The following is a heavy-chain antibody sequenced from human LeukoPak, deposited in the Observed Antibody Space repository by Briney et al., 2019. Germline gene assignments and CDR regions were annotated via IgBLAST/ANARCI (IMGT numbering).Heavy chain of an antibody. J-gene: IGHJ5*02. CDR1: GYSISSGYY. CDR3: ARQTYYYGSGMQT. Sequence: KPSETLSLTCTVSGYSISSGYYWGWIRQPPGKGLEWIGSIYHSGSTYYNPSLKSRVTISVDTSKNQFSLKLSSVTAADTAVYYCARQTYYYGSGMQTWGQGTLVTVSS. CDR2: IYHSGST. D-gene: IGHD3-10*01. V-gene: IGHV4-38-2*02.